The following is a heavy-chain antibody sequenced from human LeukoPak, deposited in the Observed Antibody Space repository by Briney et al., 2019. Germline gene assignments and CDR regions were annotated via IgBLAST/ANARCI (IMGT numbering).Heavy chain of an antibody. V-gene: IGHV3-7*05. D-gene: IGHD2/OR15-2a*01. CDR3: TTFYSRLTDY. CDR2: INQDGREK. Sequence: GGSLRLSCAASGFIFNTYWINWVRQAPGKGLEWLASINQDGREKYYVDSVRGRFTISRDNAKNSLYLQMNSLTAEDTAVYYCTTFYSRLTDYWGQGIVVAVSS. CDR1: GFIFNTYW. J-gene: IGHJ4*02.